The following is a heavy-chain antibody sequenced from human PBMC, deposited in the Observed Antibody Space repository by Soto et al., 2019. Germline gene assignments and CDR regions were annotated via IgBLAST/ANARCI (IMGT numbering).Heavy chain of an antibody. Sequence: PGGLLRLSCAASGFTFSSYGMHWVRQAPGKGLEWVAVIWYDGSKKYYADSVKGRFTISRDNSKNALFLQVNSLRAEDTAMYYCARDGVRGGIPTRTGLAYWGQGTLVTVSS. V-gene: IGHV3-33*01. CDR3: ARDGVRGGIPTRTGLAY. CDR1: GFTFSSYG. CDR2: IWYDGSKK. J-gene: IGHJ4*02. D-gene: IGHD6-6*01.